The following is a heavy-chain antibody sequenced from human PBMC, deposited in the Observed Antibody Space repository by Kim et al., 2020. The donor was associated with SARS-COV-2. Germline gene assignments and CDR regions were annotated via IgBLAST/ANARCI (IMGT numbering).Heavy chain of an antibody. Sequence: TIYYADAVKGRFTISRDNAKNSLYLQMNSLRAEDTAVYYCASTYGGSIDYWGQGTLVTVSS. V-gene: IGHV3-48*03. D-gene: IGHD2-15*01. CDR2: TI. J-gene: IGHJ4*02. CDR3: ASTYGGSIDY.